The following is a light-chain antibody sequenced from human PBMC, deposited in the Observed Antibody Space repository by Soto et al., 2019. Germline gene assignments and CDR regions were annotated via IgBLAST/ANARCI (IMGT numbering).Light chain of an antibody. CDR2: GAS. CDR1: QSVDIN. Sequence: EIVLTHSPATLSVSPWERVTLSCRASQSVDINLAWYQQKPGQAPRLLIYGASTRATDMPGRFSGRGSGTEFTLTISSLQSEDYAVYYCQQYRNWPRTFGQGTKVDIK. J-gene: IGKJ1*01. CDR3: QQYRNWPRT. V-gene: IGKV3-15*01.